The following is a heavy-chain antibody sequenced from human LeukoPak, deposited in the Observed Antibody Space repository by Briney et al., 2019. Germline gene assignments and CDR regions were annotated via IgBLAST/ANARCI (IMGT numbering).Heavy chain of an antibody. V-gene: IGHV1-8*02. CDR2: MNPNSGNT. D-gene: IGHD2-15*01. J-gene: IGHJ4*02. CDR3: ARDVRYCSGGSCYGGNFDY. CDR1: GYTFTSYG. Sequence: ASVKVSCKASGYTFTSYGISWVRQAPGQGLEWMGWMNPNSGNTGYAQKFQGRVTMTRNTSISTAYMELSSLRSEDTAVYYCARDVRYCSGGSCYGGNFDYWGQGTLVTVSS.